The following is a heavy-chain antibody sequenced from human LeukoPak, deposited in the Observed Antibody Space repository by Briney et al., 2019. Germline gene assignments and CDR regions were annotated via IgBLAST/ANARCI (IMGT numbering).Heavy chain of an antibody. J-gene: IGHJ6*03. CDR3: ARDDYGDYFPETLNYYYYYMDV. V-gene: IGHV4-4*07. Sequence: PSETLSLTCTVSGGSISSYYWSWIRQPAGKGLEWIGRIYTSGSTNYNPSLKSRVTMSVDTSKNQFSLKLSSVTAADTAVYYCARDDYGDYFPETLNYYYYYMDVWGKGTTVTVSS. CDR1: GGSISSYY. D-gene: IGHD4-17*01. CDR2: IYTSGST.